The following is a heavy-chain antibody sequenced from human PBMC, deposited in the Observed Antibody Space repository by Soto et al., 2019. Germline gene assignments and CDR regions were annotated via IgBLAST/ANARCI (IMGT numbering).Heavy chain of an antibody. J-gene: IGHJ6*03. CDR3: ARAPADIVVVPAAIVYYYYYMDV. V-gene: IGHV4-31*03. D-gene: IGHD2-2*02. CDR1: GGSISSGGYY. Sequence: QVQLQESGPGLVKPSQTLSLTCTVSGGSISSGGYYWSWIRQHPGKGLEWIGYIYYSGSTYYNPSLKSRVTISVDTSKIQFSLKLSSVTAADTAVYYCARAPADIVVVPAAIVYYYYYMDVWGKGTTVAVSS. CDR2: IYYSGST.